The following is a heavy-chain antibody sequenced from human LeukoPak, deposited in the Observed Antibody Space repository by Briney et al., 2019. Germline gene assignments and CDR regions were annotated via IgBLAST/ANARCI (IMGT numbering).Heavy chain of an antibody. V-gene: IGHV3-7*03. CDR2: IKKDGSEK. CDR1: GFTFSSYW. D-gene: IGHD3-10*01. Sequence: GGSLRLSCAASGFTFSSYWMSWVRQAPGKGLEWVANIKKDGSEKTYVDSVKGRFTISRDNSKNSLYLQMNSLRAEDTALYYCAKDDTPSITMVRGVLGYYYYYGMDVWGQGTTVTVSS. J-gene: IGHJ6*02. CDR3: AKDDTPSITMVRGVLGYYYYYGMDV.